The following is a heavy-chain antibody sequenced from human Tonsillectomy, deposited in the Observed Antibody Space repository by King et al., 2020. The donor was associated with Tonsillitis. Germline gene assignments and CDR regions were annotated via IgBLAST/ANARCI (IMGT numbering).Heavy chain of an antibody. D-gene: IGHD2-15*01. J-gene: IGHJ3*02. CDR1: EFTFTSYW. CDR3: ARGGGNHAFDI. CDR2: INNDGSDT. Sequence: VQLVESGGGLVQPGGSLRLSCAASEFTFTSYWMHWVRQAPGKGLWWVSRINNDGSDTIYADSVKGRFTISRDNAKNTLYLQMNSLRAEDTAVYFCARGGGNHAFDIWGQGTMVTVSS. V-gene: IGHV3-74*01.